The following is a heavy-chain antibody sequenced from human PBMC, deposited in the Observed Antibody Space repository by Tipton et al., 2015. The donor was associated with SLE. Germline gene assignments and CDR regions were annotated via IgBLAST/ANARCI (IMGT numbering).Heavy chain of an antibody. CDR2: INPKSGAT. CDR3: AREGGRELPEGYNYFDP. D-gene: IGHD1-14*01. J-gene: IGHJ5*02. V-gene: IGHV1-2*02. Sequence: QSGPEVKKPGASVRVSCKASGYTFTDYHIHWVRQAPGQGLEWMGWINPKSGATQYALKFQGRVTLTRDTSTSTAYMELTWLTSDDTALFYCAREGGRELPEGYNYFDPWGPGTQVTVSS. CDR1: GYTFTDYH.